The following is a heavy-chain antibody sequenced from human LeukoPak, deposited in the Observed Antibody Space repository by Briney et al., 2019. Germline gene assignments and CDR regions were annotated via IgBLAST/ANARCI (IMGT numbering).Heavy chain of an antibody. D-gene: IGHD3-9*01. V-gene: IGHV3-23*01. CDR2: ISGSGGST. J-gene: IGHJ1*01. CDR1: GFTFSSYA. Sequence: PGGSLRLSCAASGFTFSSYAMSWVRQAPGKGVEWVSAISGSGGSTYYADSVKGRFTISRDNSKNTLYLQMNSLRAEDTAVYYCARDGNILTGYYPEYFQHWGQGTLVTVSS. CDR3: ARDGNILTGYYPEYFQH.